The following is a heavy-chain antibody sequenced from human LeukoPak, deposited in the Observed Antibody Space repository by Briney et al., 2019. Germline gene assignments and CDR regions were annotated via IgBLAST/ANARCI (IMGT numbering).Heavy chain of an antibody. CDR2: ISSSSSYI. V-gene: IGHV3-21*01. D-gene: IGHD6-6*01. Sequence: GGSLRLSCAASGFTFSSYSMNWVRQAPGKGLEWVSSISSSSSYIYYADSVKGRFTISRDNAKNSPYLQMNSLRAEDTAVYYCARDSSSSHFDYWGQGTLITVSS. CDR3: ARDSSSSHFDY. CDR1: GFTFSSYS. J-gene: IGHJ4*02.